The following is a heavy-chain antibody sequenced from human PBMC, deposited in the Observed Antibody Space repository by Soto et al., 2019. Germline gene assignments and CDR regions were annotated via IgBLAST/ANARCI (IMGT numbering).Heavy chain of an antibody. D-gene: IGHD3-16*01. J-gene: IGHJ4*02. Sequence: GASVKVSCKASGYTFTSYGISWVRQAPGQGLEWMGWISAYNGNTNYAQKLQGRVTMTTDTSTSTAYMELRSLRSDDTAVYYCARVGQMITFGGVTPTDPNDYWGQGTLVTVSS. V-gene: IGHV1-18*01. CDR3: ARVGQMITFGGVTPTDPNDY. CDR2: ISAYNGNT. CDR1: GYTFTSYG.